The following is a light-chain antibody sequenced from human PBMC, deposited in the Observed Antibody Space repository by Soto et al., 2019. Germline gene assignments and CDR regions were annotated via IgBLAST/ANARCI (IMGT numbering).Light chain of an antibody. V-gene: IGKV3-20*01. CDR3: QQYGTSPWT. CDR1: QSVSSTY. J-gene: IGKJ1*01. CDR2: GAS. Sequence: EIVLTQSPGTLSFSPGERATLSCRASQSVSSTYLAWYQHKPGQAPRLLIYGASSRATGIPDRFSGSGSGTDFTLTISRLEPEDFAVYYCQQYGTSPWTFGQGTKVDIK.